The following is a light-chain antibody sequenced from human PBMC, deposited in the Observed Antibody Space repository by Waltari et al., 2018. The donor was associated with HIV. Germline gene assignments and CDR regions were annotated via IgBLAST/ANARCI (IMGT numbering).Light chain of an antibody. CDR1: QGISSY. CDR2: AAS. J-gene: IGKJ2*03. V-gene: IGKV1-9*01. Sequence: DIQLTQSPPFLSASVVDRITITCRASQGISSYLTWYQQQPGTAPQLLIYAASTLQSGVPSRFSGSISGTEFTLTISSLQPEDFGTYYCQQLYTYPYSFGQGTKLEI. CDR3: QQLYTYPYS.